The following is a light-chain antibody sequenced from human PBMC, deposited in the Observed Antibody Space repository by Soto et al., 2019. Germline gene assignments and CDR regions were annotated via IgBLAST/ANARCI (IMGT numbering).Light chain of an antibody. V-gene: IGKV3-20*01. CDR2: DAS. CDR3: QQYGSSPFT. CDR1: QRISSTY. J-gene: IGKJ3*01. Sequence: EIVLTQSPDTLSLSPGERVTLSCRASQRISSTYLAWYQQTPGQAPRLLIYDASSRATGIPDRFSGSGSGTDFTLTISRLETEEFAVYYCQQYGSSPFTFGPGTKVDIK.